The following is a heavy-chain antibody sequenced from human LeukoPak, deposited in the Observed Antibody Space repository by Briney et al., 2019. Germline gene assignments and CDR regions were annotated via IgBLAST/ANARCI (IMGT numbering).Heavy chain of an antibody. CDR2: ISGNGGST. J-gene: IGHJ4*02. CDR3: AGEYFDWFTTEPDY. Sequence: GGSLRLSCAASGFTFSSYAMSWVRQAPGKGLEWVSAISGNGGSTYYADSVKGRFTISRDNSKNTLYLQMNGLRAEDTAVYYCAGEYFDWFTTEPDYWGQGTLVTVSS. CDR1: GFTFSSYA. D-gene: IGHD3-9*01. V-gene: IGHV3-23*01.